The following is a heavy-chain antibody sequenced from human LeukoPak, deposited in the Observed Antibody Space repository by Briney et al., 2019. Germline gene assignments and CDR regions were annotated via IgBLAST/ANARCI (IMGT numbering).Heavy chain of an antibody. CDR1: GGSISSSSYY. CDR2: IYYSGST. D-gene: IGHD3-22*01. Sequence: SETLSLTCTVSGGSISSSSYYWGWIRQPPGKGLEWIGSIYYSGSTYYNPSLKSRVTISVDTSKNQFSLKLSSVTAADTAVYYCARGYDSSGYYPNYWGQGTLVTVSS. CDR3: ARGYDSSGYYPNY. V-gene: IGHV4-39*07. J-gene: IGHJ4*02.